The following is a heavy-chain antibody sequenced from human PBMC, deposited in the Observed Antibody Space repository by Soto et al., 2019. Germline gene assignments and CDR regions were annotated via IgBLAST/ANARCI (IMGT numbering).Heavy chain of an antibody. Sequence: EVQLVESGGGLVQPGGSLRLSCAASGFTFSDHYMDWVRQAPGEGLEWVGRTRNKPNGYTTEYAASVKGRFSVSRDDSKNSVYLQMNSLQTEDTAVYYCARGSSRFLDPYYYFALDVWGQGTTVTVSS. J-gene: IGHJ6*02. V-gene: IGHV3-72*01. CDR2: TRNKPNGYTT. CDR3: ARGSSRFLDPYYYFALDV. D-gene: IGHD6-13*01. CDR1: GFTFSDHY.